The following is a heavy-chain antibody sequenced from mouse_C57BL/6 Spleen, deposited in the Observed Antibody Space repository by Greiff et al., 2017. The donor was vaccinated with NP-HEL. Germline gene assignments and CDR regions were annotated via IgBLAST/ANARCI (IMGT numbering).Heavy chain of an antibody. J-gene: IGHJ4*01. Sequence: QVTLKVSGPGILQSSQTLSLTCSFSGFSLSTSGMGVSWIRPPSGKGLEWLAPIYWDDDTRYNPSLTSRLTISKDTSRNQVFLKITSVDTADTATYYCARSYYGSRYYAMDYWGQGTSVTVSS. V-gene: IGHV8-12*01. CDR2: IYWDDDT. CDR1: GFSLSTSGMG. CDR3: ARSYYGSRYYAMDY. D-gene: IGHD1-1*01.